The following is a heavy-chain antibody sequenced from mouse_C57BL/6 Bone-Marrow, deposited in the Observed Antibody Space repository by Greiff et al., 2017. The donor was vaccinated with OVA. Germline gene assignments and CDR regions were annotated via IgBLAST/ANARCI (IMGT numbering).Heavy chain of an antibody. CDR3: ARDERSHYDAMDY. V-gene: IGHV5-4*01. J-gene: IGHJ4*01. CDR2: ISDGGSYT. Sequence: DVKLVESGGGLVKPGGSLKLSCAASGFTFSSYAMSWVRQTPEKRLEWVATISDGGSYTYYPDNVKGRFTISRDNAKNNLYLQMSHLKSEDTAMYYCARDERSHYDAMDYWGQGTSVTVSS. CDR1: GFTFSSYA.